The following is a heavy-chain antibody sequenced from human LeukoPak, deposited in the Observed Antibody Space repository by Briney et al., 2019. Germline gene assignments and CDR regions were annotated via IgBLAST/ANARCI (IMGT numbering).Heavy chain of an antibody. J-gene: IGHJ6*03. D-gene: IGHD6-6*01. CDR1: GGSISSYY. Sequence: WETLSLTCTVSGGSISSYYWTWIRQPPGEGLEYIGFIYYSGSTKYNPSLKSRVTMSLDTSKNQFSLKLTSVTAADTAVYYCARHIAARLASGYYYYMDVWGEGTTVTVSS. V-gene: IGHV4-59*01. CDR3: ARHIAARLASGYYYYMDV. CDR2: IYYSGST.